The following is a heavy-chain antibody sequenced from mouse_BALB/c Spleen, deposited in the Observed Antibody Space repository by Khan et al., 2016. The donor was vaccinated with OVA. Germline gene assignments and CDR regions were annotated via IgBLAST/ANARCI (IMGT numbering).Heavy chain of an antibody. D-gene: IGHD4-1*01. J-gene: IGHJ3*01. CDR3: ASHLTGSFAY. Sequence: EVQLVESGGDLVKPGGSLKLSCAAPGFTFSSYSMSWVRQTPDKRLEWVATISSGGDYTYYPDSVKGRFTISRDNVRNTLYLQMSSLKSEDTAMYYCASHLTGSFAYWGQGTLVTVSA. CDR2: ISSGGDYT. CDR1: GFTFSSYS. V-gene: IGHV5-6*01.